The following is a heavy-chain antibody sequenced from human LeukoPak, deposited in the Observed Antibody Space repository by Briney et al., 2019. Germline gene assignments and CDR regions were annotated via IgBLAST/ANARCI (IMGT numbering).Heavy chain of an antibody. CDR3: ARTVPAADTFDY. Sequence: GGSLRLSCAASGFTFSSYEMNWVRQAPGKGLEWVSYISSRGSTIYYADSVKGRFTISRDNAKNSLYLQMNSLRAEDTAVYYCARTVPAADTFDYWGQGTLVTVSS. D-gene: IGHD2-15*01. CDR2: ISSRGSTI. CDR1: GFTFSSYE. V-gene: IGHV3-48*03. J-gene: IGHJ4*02.